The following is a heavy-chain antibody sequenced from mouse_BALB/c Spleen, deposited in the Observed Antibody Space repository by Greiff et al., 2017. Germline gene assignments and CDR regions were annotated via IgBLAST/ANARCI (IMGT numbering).Heavy chain of an antibody. J-gene: IGHJ3*01. CDR1: GYSITSDYA. CDR2: ISYSGST. CDR3: ARRGYDVWFAY. Sequence: EVQLQQPGPSLVKPSPTLSLTCTVTGYSITSDYAWNWIRQFPGKELECMGYISYSGSTRYNPSLKSRISITRDTSKNQFFLQLNSVTTEDTATYYYARRGYDVWFAYWGQGTLVTVSA. D-gene: IGHD2-2*01. V-gene: IGHV3-2*02.